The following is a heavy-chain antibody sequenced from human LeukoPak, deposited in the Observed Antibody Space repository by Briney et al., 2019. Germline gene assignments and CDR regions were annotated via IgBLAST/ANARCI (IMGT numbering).Heavy chain of an antibody. V-gene: IGHV3-53*04. J-gene: IGHJ3*02. CDR3: ARLGDTAVAKGAFDI. CDR2: IYSGGST. Sequence: GGSLRLSCAASGFTVSSNYMSWVRQAPGKGLEWVSVIYSGGSTYYADSVKGRFTISRHNSKNTLYLQMNSLRAEDTAVYYCARLGDTAVAKGAFDIWGQGTMVTVTS. D-gene: IGHD5-18*01. CDR1: GFTVSSNY.